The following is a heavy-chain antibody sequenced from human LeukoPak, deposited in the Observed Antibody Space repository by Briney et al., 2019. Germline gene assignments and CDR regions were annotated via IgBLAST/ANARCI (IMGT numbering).Heavy chain of an antibody. CDR3: ATVSNYYDSSGYDLDY. J-gene: IGHJ4*02. D-gene: IGHD3-22*01. Sequence: ASVKVSCKASGYTFTSYYMHWVRQAPGQGLEWMGLINPSGGSTSYAQKFQGRVTMTRDTSTSTVYMELSSLRSEDTAVYYCATVSNYYDSSGYDLDYWGQGTLVTVSS. CDR1: GYTFTSYY. V-gene: IGHV1-46*01. CDR2: INPSGGST.